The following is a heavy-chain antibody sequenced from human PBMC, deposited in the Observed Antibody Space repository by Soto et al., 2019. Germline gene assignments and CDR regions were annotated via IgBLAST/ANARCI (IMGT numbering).Heavy chain of an antibody. J-gene: IGHJ6*02. CDR1: GGTFSSYA. Sequence: SVKVSCKASGGTFSSYAISWVRQAPGQGLEWMGGIIPIFGTANYAQKFQGRVTITADESTSTAYMELSSLRSEDTAVYYCARNLRFLYSGCCKAGYGMDVRSQGTTVTVSS. V-gene: IGHV1-69*13. CDR3: ARNLRFLYSGCCKAGYGMDV. CDR2: IIPIFGTA. D-gene: IGHD1-26*01.